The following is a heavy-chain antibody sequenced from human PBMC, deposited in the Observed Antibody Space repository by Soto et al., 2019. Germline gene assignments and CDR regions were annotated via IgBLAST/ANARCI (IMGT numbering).Heavy chain of an antibody. CDR3: ARVTDYGYYYYGIDV. V-gene: IGHV1-69*01. Sequence: QVQLVQSGAEVKKPGSSVNVSCKASGGTFSSYAISWVRQAPGQGLEWMGGIIPIFGTANYAQKFQGRVTIHADESTRTAYMELRSLRSEDTAVYYGARVTDYGYYYYGIDVWGQGTTVTVSS. CDR2: IIPIFGTA. D-gene: IGHD4-17*01. J-gene: IGHJ6*02. CDR1: GGTFSSYA.